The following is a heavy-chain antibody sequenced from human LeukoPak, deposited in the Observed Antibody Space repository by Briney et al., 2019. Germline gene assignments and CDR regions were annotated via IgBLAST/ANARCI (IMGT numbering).Heavy chain of an antibody. J-gene: IGHJ3*02. Sequence: NPSETLSLTCAVSGASISTYYWSWLRQPPGKGLEWIGYIYYSGATDYNPSLKSRVTMSVDTSIDQFSLKVNSVTAADTAMYYCARLRLRYDSNGYSTSYEAVDIWGQGTVVTVSS. CDR1: GASISTYY. CDR2: IYYSGAT. V-gene: IGHV4-59*08. D-gene: IGHD3-22*01. CDR3: ARLRLRYDSNGYSTSYEAVDI.